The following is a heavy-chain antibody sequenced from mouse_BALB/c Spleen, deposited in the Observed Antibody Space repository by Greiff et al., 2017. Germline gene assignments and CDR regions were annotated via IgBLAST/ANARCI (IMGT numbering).Heavy chain of an antibody. CDR3: ARHMSTTDAMDY. D-gene: IGHD2-4*01. J-gene: IGHJ4*01. CDR2: ISSGGSYT. V-gene: IGHV5-6*01. Sequence: EVMLVESGGDLVKPGGSLKLSCAASGFTFSSYGMSWVRQTPDKRLEWVATISSGGSYTYYPDSVKGRFTISRDNAKNTLYLQMSSLKSEDTAMYYGARHMSTTDAMDYWGQGTSVTVSS. CDR1: GFTFSSYG.